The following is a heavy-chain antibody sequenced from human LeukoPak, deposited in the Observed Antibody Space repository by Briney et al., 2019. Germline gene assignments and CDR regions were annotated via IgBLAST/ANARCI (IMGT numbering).Heavy chain of an antibody. V-gene: IGHV3-21*01. D-gene: IGHD6-13*01. CDR1: GFTFSCYR. CDR3: ARVSSLSSWYPPEDY. J-gene: IGHJ4*02. CDR2: TSSSSSYI. Sequence: GGSLRLSCAASGFTFSCYRVNWVRQAPGKGLERVSSTSSSSSYIYYADSVKGRFTISRDNAKNSLYLQMNNLRAEDTAVYYCARVSSLSSWYPPEDYWGQGTLVTVSS.